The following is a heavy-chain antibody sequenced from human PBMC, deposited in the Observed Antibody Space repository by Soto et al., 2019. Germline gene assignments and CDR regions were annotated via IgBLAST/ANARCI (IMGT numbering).Heavy chain of an antibody. CDR3: ARGLGSSWYYAFDI. CDR1: GFTFSSHT. V-gene: IGHV3-64*07. J-gene: IGHJ3*02. Sequence: EVQLLESGGGLVQPGGSLRLSCAASGFTFSSHTMHWVRQAPGKGLEYVSTVSSNGGSTYYADSVRGRFTISRGNSKNTLYLQMGSLRAEDMAVYYCARGLGSSWYYAFDIWGQGTMVTVSS. D-gene: IGHD6-13*01. CDR2: VSSNGGST.